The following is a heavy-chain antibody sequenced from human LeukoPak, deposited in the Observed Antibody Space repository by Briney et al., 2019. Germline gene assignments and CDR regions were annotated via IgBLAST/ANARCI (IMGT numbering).Heavy chain of an antibody. J-gene: IGHJ4*02. D-gene: IGHD6-19*01. CDR2: ISSSSSTI. CDR1: GFTFSSYS. V-gene: IGHV3-48*04. CDR3: ARDFTVAVAPFDY. Sequence: GGSLRLSCAASGFTFSSYSMNWVRQAPGKGLEWVSYISSSSSTIYYADSVKGRFTISRDNAKNSLYLQMNSLRAEDTAVYYCARDFTVAVAPFDYWGQGTLVTVSS.